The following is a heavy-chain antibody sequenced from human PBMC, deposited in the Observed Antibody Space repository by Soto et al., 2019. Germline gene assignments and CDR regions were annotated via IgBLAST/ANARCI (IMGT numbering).Heavy chain of an antibody. V-gene: IGHV3-30-3*01. D-gene: IGHD4-4*01. Sequence: GGSLRLSCAASGFTFSSYAMHWVRQAPGTGLEWVAVISYEGSNKYYTDSVKGRFTISRDNSKNTLYLQMNSLRTEDTAVYYCARVLGGMATVPFDYWGQGALVTVSS. CDR1: GFTFSSYA. CDR2: ISYEGSNK. J-gene: IGHJ4*02. CDR3: ARVLGGMATVPFDY.